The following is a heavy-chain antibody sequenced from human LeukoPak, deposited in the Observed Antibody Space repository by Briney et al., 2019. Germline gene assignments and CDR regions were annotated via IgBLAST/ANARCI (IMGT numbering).Heavy chain of an antibody. D-gene: IGHD2-2*01. J-gene: IGHJ6*03. V-gene: IGHV4-59*01. Sequence: SETLSLTCTVSGGSISSYYWSWIRQPPGKGLEWIGYIYYSGSTNYNPSLKSRVTISVDTSKNQFSLKLSSVTAADTAVYYCAMCSYQANYYYMDVWGKGTTVTVSS. CDR1: GGSISSYY. CDR3: AMCSYQANYYYMDV. CDR2: IYYSGST.